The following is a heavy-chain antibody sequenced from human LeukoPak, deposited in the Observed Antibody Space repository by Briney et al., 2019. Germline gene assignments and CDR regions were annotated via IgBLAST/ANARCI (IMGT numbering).Heavy chain of an antibody. J-gene: IGHJ4*02. Sequence: GGSLRLSCAASGFTFSSYSMNWVRQAPGKGLEWVSYISSSSRTIYYADSVKGRFTISRDNAKNSLYLQMNSLRAEDTAVYYCARAPTPDYWGQGTLVTVSS. V-gene: IGHV3-48*01. CDR1: GFTFSSYS. CDR2: ISSSSRTI. CDR3: ARAPTPDY.